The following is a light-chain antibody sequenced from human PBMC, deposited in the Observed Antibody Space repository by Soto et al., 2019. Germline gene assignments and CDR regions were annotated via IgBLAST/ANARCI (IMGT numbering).Light chain of an antibody. CDR3: SSYKSSSTLPYV. CDR1: SSDVGGYNL. V-gene: IGLV2-14*01. Sequence: QSALTQPASVSGSPGQSITISCTGTSSDVGGYNLVSWYQQYPDKAPKLMIFDVNTRPSGVSNRFSGSKSGNTASLTISWLQAEDEADDYCSSYKSSSTLPYVFGTGTKVTVL. J-gene: IGLJ1*01. CDR2: DVN.